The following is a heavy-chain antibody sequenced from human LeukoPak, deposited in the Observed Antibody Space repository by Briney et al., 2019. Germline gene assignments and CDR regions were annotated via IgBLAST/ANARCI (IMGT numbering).Heavy chain of an antibody. CDR1: GGSISSYY. J-gene: IGHJ5*02. D-gene: IGHD3-10*01. V-gene: IGHV4-4*07. CDR3: ARHGSGSYYPNWFDP. Sequence: ASETLSLTCTVSGGSISSYYWSWIRQPAGKGLEWIGRIYTSGSTNYNPSLKSRVTMSVDTSKNQFSLKLSSVTAADTAVYYCARHGSGSYYPNWFDPWGQGTLVTVSS. CDR2: IYTSGST.